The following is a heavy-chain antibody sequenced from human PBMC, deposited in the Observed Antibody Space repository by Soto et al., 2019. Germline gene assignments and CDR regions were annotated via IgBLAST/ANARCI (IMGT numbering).Heavy chain of an antibody. V-gene: IGHV5-51*01. CDR3: ARHNRYSSTWFEGWFDP. D-gene: IGHD6-13*01. CDR2: IHPGDSDT. CDR1: GYSFTNDV. Sequence: PGDSLKISCQGSGYSFTNDVVGWVRQIPGRGLEWMGIIHPGDSDTRYSPFFQGQVTISADKSISTAYLQWSSLKASDTAMYYCARHNRYSSTWFEGWFDPWGQGTLVTVSS. J-gene: IGHJ5*02.